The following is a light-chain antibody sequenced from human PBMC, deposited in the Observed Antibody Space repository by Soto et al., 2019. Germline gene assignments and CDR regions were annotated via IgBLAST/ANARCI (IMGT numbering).Light chain of an antibody. Sequence: QSVLTQPPSMSGAPGQAVTISCTGSSSNIGAGYDVHWYQQVPGTAPKLLIYGNTNRPSGVPDRFSASKSGTSASLAISGLQAEDEADYYCQSYESSLSGWIFGGGTKLTVL. V-gene: IGLV1-40*01. CDR2: GNT. CDR3: QSYESSLSGWI. J-gene: IGLJ2*01. CDR1: SSNIGAGYD.